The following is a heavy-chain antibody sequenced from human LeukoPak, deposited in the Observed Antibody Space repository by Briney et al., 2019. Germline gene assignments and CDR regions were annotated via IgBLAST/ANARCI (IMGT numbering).Heavy chain of an antibody. CDR2: ISGTGGTT. V-gene: IGHV3-23*01. D-gene: IGHD1-26*01. J-gene: IGHJ4*02. CDR1: GFTFSSYA. CDR3: AKDRVGGATPYYFDS. Sequence: GGSLRLSCAASGFTFSSYAMSWVRQAPGKGLEWVSAISGTGGTTYYADSVKGRFTISRDNSKNTLYLQMNSLRAEDTAVYYCAKDRVGGATPYYFDSWGQGTLVTVSS.